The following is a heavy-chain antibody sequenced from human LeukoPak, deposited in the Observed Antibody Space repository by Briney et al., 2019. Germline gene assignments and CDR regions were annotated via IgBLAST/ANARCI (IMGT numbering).Heavy chain of an antibody. V-gene: IGHV4-38-2*01. J-gene: IGHJ4*02. CDR3: ARGVVVISPGDY. CDR2: IYHSGST. D-gene: IGHD3-22*01. CDR1: GYSISSGYY. Sequence: SETLSLTCALSGYSISSGYYWGWIRQPPGKGLEWIGSIYHSGSTYYNPSLKSRVTISVDTSKNQFSLKLSSVTAADTAVYYCARGVVVISPGDYWGQGTLVTVSS.